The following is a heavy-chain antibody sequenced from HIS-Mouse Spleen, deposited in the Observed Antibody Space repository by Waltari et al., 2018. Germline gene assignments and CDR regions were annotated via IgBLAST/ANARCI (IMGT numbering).Heavy chain of an antibody. CDR2: IWYDGSNK. D-gene: IGHD3-10*01. Sequence: QVQLVESGGGVVQPGRSVRLSCAASGFRFSSYGIHWVRQAPGKGLEWVAVIWYDGSNKYYADSVKGRFTISRDNSKNTLYLQMNSLRAEDTAVYYCARDSGLITIIPYGMDVWGQGTTVTVSS. V-gene: IGHV3-33*01. CDR3: ARDSGLITIIPYGMDV. CDR1: GFRFSSYG. J-gene: IGHJ6*02.